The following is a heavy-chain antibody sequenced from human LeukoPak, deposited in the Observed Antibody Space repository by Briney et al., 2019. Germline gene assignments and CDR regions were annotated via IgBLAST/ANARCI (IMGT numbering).Heavy chain of an antibody. D-gene: IGHD3-22*01. J-gene: IGHJ3*02. CDR2: IYPGDSDT. CDR1: GYSFTSYW. CDR3: ARPSYYYDSSGYYYPDAFDI. V-gene: IGHV5-51*01. Sequence: GESLKISCKGSGYSFTSYWIGWVRQMPVKGLEWMGIIYPGDSDTRYSPSFQGQVTISADKSISTAYLQWSSLKASDTAMYYCARPSYYYDSSGYYYPDAFDIWGQGTMVTVSS.